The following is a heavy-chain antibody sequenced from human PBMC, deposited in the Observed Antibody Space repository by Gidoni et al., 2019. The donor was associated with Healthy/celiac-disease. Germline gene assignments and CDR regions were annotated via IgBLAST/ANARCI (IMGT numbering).Heavy chain of an antibody. V-gene: IGHV1-2*02. Sequence: QVQLVQSGAAVKKPGASVKVSCKASGYTFTGYYMHWVRQAPGQGLEWMGWINPNSGGTNYAQKFQGRVTMTRDTSISTAYMELSRLRSDDTAVYYCARVEYYGSGKKNWFDPWGQGTLVTVSS. J-gene: IGHJ5*02. CDR2: INPNSGGT. CDR3: ARVEYYGSGKKNWFDP. D-gene: IGHD3-10*01. CDR1: GYTFTGYY.